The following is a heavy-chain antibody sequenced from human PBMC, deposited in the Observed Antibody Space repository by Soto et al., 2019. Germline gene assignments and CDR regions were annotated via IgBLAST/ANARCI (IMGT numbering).Heavy chain of an antibody. Sequence: EASVKVSCKASGGTFSSYAISWVRQAPGQGLEWMGGIIPIFGTANYAQKFQGRVTITADESTSTAYKELSSLRSEDTAVYYCARDDGVDGSGSYNAFDIWGQGTMVTVSS. CDR2: IIPIFGTA. V-gene: IGHV1-69*13. J-gene: IGHJ3*02. CDR3: ARDDGVDGSGSYNAFDI. D-gene: IGHD3-10*01. CDR1: GGTFSSYA.